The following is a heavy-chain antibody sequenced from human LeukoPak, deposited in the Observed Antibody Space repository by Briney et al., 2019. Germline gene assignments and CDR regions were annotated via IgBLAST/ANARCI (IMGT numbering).Heavy chain of an antibody. CDR3: ARLWQYNWFDP. J-gene: IGHJ5*02. D-gene: IGHD2-21*01. V-gene: IGHV4-39*01. CDR2: IYYSGST. CDR1: GGSISSSSYY. Sequence: PSETLSLTCTVSGGSISSSSYYWGWIRQPPGKGLEWIGSIYYSGSTYYNPSLKSRVTISVDTSKNQFSLKLSSVTAADTAVYYCARLWQYNWFDPWGQGTLVTVSS.